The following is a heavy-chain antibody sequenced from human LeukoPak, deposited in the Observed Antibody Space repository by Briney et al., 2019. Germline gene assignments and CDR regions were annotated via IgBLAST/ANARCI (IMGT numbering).Heavy chain of an antibody. CDR1: GYTFTSYD. J-gene: IGHJ6*03. CDR3: ARGRHYYYMDV. Sequence: ASVKVSCKASGYTFTSYDINWVRQATGQGLEWMGWMNPNSGNTGYAQKFQGRVTITRNTSISTAYMELSSPRSEDTAVYYCARGRHYYYMDVWGKGTTVTVSS. V-gene: IGHV1-8*03. CDR2: MNPNSGNT.